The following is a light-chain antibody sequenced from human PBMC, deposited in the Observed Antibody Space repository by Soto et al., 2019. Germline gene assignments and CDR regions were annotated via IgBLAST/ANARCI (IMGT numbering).Light chain of an antibody. CDR3: QQRGSWPPT. Sequence: EIVMTQSPATLSVSPGERATLSCRASQSFSSNLAWYQQKPGQAPRLLVYGASTRATGVPARFSGSGSGTDFTLTISSLEPEDFGVYYCQQRGSWPPTFGQGTRLEIK. CDR2: GAS. CDR1: QSFSSN. J-gene: IGKJ5*01. V-gene: IGKV3D-15*01.